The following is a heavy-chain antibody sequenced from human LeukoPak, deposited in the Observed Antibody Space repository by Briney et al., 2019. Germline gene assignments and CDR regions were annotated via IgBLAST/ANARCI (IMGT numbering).Heavy chain of an antibody. CDR2: IWYGGSNK. J-gene: IGHJ6*03. D-gene: IGHD4-17*01. CDR3: AKGGTTVTTQYYMDV. Sequence: PGRSLRLSCAASGFTFSSYGMHWVRQAPGKGLEWVAVIWYGGSNKYYADSVKGRFTISRDNSKNTLYLQMNSLRAEDTAVYYCAKGGTTVTTQYYMDVWGKGTTVTVSS. V-gene: IGHV3-30*18. CDR1: GFTFSSYG.